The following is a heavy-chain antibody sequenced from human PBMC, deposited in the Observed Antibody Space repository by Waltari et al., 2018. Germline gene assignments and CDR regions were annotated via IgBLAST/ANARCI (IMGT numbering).Heavy chain of an antibody. V-gene: IGHV3-21*01. CDR1: GFTLSGYS. CDR2: ITSSDYI. Sequence: EVHLVESGGGLVKPGGSLRLSCAASGFTLSGYSMNWVRQAPGKVLEWVSFITSSDYINYADSVKGRFTISRDNAKNSLYLQMNSLRVEDTAVYYCARDEVHVGPTKVAISFDYWGQGTLVTVSS. D-gene: IGHD1-26*01. CDR3: ARDEVHVGPTKVAISFDY. J-gene: IGHJ4*02.